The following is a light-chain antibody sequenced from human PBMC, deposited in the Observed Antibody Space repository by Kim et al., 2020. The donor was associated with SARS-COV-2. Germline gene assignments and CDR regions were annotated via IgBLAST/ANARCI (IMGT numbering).Light chain of an antibody. CDR3: QQYGSSRYT. CDR2: GAV. V-gene: IGKV3-20*01. CDR1: RRASSSY. J-gene: IGKJ2*01. Sequence: AGTGAPLSCTASRRASSSYFAWYQQPPGPPPRLLVYGAVSRATVIPYRFSGSGSRTDFTLTISRLEPEDFAVDYGQQYGSSRYTSGQGTKLEI.